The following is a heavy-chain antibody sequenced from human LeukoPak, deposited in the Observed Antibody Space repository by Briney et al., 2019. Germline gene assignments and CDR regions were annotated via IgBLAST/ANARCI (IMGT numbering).Heavy chain of an antibody. V-gene: IGHV3-7*03. Sequence: PWGSLRLSCVASGFTSGKYWMSWVRQAPGKGLEWVANIKLDGSEKNYVDSVKGRFTISRDNTKNSLYLQMNSLRVEDTAVFYCARDQYDTWSRRGNFDSWGQGTLVIVSS. CDR2: IKLDGSEK. J-gene: IGHJ4*02. CDR3: ARDQYDTWSRRGNFDS. CDR1: GFTSGKYW. D-gene: IGHD3-3*01.